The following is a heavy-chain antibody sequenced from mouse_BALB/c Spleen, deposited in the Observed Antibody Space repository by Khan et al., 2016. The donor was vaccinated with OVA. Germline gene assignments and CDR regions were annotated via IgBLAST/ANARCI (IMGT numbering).Heavy chain of an antibody. D-gene: IGHD1-1*01. CDR2: IYPGDGDT. V-gene: IGHV1-80*01. CDR3: AGLRRYYYGMDY. CDR1: GYAFSSYW. Sequence: QVQLQQSGAELVRPGSSVKISCKASGYAFSSYWMNWVKQRPGQGLEWIGQIYPGDGDTNYNGKFKGKATLTADKSSSTVYMQLSSLTSEDSAVYFCAGLRRYYYGMDYCGQGTSVTVSS. J-gene: IGHJ4*01.